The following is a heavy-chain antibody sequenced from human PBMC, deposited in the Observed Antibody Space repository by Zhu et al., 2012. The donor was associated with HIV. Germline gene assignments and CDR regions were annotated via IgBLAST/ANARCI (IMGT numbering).Heavy chain of an antibody. CDR3: ARSTVTTSGAFDI. CDR2: IFHTGST. Sequence: QVQLQESGPGLVKPSETLSLICTVSHYSVSSAYYWGWVRQPPGKGLEWIGNIFHTGSTDSNPSLKSRVPISVDTSKNQFSLKLSSVTPADTALYYCARSTVTTSGAFDIWGQGTMVTVSP. D-gene: IGHD4-17*01. CDR1: HYSVSSAYY. J-gene: IGHJ3*02. V-gene: IGHV4-38-2*02.